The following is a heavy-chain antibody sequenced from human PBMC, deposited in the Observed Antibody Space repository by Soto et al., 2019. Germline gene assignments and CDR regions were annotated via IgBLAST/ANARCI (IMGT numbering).Heavy chain of an antibody. V-gene: IGHV3-11*01. J-gene: IGHJ4*02. CDR3: ATNNWNYQGAFDD. D-gene: IGHD1-7*01. Sequence: GGSLRLSCAASGFTFSDYYMSWIRQAPGKGLEWVSYISSSGSTIYYADSVKGRFTISRDNAKNSLYLQMNSLRAEDTAVYYWATNNWNYQGAFDDWGQGTRVTVSS. CDR2: ISSSGSTI. CDR1: GFTFSDYY.